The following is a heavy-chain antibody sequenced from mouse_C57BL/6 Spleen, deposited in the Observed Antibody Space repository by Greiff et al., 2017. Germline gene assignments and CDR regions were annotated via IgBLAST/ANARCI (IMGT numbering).Heavy chain of an antibody. CDR1: GYTFTDYN. J-gene: IGHJ4*01. CDR2: INPTNGGT. Sequence: EVQLQQSGPELVKPGASVTIPCKASGYTFTDYNMDWVKQSPGKSLEWIGDINPTNGGTIYNQKFKGKATLTVDKSSSTAYMELRSLTSEDTAVDYCARYHGYDSAMDYWGQGTSVTVSS. V-gene: IGHV1-18*01. CDR3: ARYHGYDSAMDY. D-gene: IGHD2-2*01.